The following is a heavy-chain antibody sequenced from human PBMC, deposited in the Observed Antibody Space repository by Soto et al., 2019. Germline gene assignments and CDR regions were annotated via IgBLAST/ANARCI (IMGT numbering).Heavy chain of an antibody. CDR3: ARESGGYSYGNPFDY. J-gene: IGHJ4*02. Sequence: GGSLRLSCAASGFTFSSYAMQWVRQAPGKGLEWVAVISYDGSNKYYADSVKGRFTISRDNSKNTLYLQMNSLRAEDTAVYYCARESGGYSYGNPFDYWGQGTLVTVSS. V-gene: IGHV3-30-3*01. CDR1: GFTFSSYA. CDR2: ISYDGSNK. D-gene: IGHD5-18*01.